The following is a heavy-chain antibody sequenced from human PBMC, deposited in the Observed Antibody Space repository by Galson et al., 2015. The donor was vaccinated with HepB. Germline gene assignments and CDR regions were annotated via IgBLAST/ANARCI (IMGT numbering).Heavy chain of an antibody. Sequence: CAISGDSVSSNSAAWNWIRQSPSRGLEWLGRTYYRSKWYNDYAVSVKSRITINPDTSKNQFSLQLNSVTPEDTAVYYCTREPIVVVPAAMFYYYYGMDVWGQGTTVTVSS. CDR3: TREPIVVVPAAMFYYYYGMDV. CDR1: GDSVSSNSAA. V-gene: IGHV6-1*01. CDR2: TYYRSKWYN. J-gene: IGHJ6*02. D-gene: IGHD2-2*01.